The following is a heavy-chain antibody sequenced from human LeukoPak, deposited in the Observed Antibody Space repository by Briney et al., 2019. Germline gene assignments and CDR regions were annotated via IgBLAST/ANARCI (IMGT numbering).Heavy chain of an antibody. CDR3: ARGGMYYDILTGYYSGFYYFDY. J-gene: IGHJ4*02. CDR1: GYTFTSYG. CDR2: ISAYNGNT. Sequence: GASVKVSCKASGYTFTSYGISWVRQVPGQGLEWMGWISAYNGNTNYAQKLQGRVTMTTDTSTSTAYMELRSLRSDDTAVYYCARGGMYYDILTGYYSGFYYFDYWGQGTLVTVSS. V-gene: IGHV1-18*01. D-gene: IGHD3-9*01.